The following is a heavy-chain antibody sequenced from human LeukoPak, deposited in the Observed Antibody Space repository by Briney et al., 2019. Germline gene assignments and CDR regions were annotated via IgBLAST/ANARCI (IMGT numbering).Heavy chain of an antibody. CDR2: INHSGST. D-gene: IGHD2-2*01. J-gene: IGHJ4*02. CDR3: AWAGSTSPLFRY. V-gene: IGHV4-34*01. CDR1: GGSFSGYY. Sequence: ESSETLSLTCAVYGGSFSGYYWSWIRQPPGKGLEWIGEINHSGSTNYNPSLKSRVTISVDTSKNQFSLKLSSVTAADTAVYYCAWAGSTSPLFRYWGQGTLVTVSS.